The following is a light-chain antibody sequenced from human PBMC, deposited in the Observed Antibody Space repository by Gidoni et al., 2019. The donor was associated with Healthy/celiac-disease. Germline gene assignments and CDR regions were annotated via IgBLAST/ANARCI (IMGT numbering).Light chain of an antibody. Sequence: QTVVTHEPSFSVSPGGTVTRTCGLSSGSVSTSYDPSWYQQTPGQAPRTLIYSTNPRSSGVPDRFSGSILGNKAALTITGAQADDESDYYCVLYMGSGIWVFGGGTKLTVL. CDR3: VLYMGSGIWV. CDR1: SGSVSTSYD. J-gene: IGLJ3*02. CDR2: STN. V-gene: IGLV8-61*01.